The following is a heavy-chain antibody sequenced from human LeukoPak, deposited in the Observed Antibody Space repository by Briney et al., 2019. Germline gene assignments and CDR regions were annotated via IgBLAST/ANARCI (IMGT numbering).Heavy chain of an antibody. Sequence: PGGSLRLSCAASVFDLGHYEVNGVRQARAKGLDWIGHISVRAATIHNGDSVDGRFTISREDAKNSLFLQMNSLRVEDTAIYYCAKDFPHHYQTSHSIDLWGQGTTVTVS. CDR3: AKDFPHHYQTSHSIDL. CDR2: ISVRAATI. D-gene: IGHD1-1*01. J-gene: IGHJ6*02. V-gene: IGHV3-48*03. CDR1: VFDLGHYE.